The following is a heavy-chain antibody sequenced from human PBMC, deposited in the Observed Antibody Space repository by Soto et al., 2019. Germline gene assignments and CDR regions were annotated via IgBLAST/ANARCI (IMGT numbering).Heavy chain of an antibody. V-gene: IGHV1-18*01. D-gene: IGHD1-1*01. J-gene: IGHJ5*02. CDR3: ARDEAYKWNDGGWFDP. CDR1: GYTFTSYG. Sequence: QVQLVQSGAEVKKPGPSVKVSCKASGYTFTSYGISWVRQASGQGLEWMGWISAYNGNTKYAQNLQGRVTMTTDTSTSTAYMELRSLRSDDTAVYYCARDEAYKWNDGGWFDPWGQGTLVTVSS. CDR2: ISAYNGNT.